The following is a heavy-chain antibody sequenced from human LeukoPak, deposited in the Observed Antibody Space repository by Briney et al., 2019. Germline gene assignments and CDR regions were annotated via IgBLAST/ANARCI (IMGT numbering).Heavy chain of an antibody. Sequence: SETLSLTCTVSGGSISSSSYYWGWIRQPPGKGLEWIGRIYYSGSTYYNPSLKSRVTISVDTSKNQFSLKLSSVTAADTAVYYCARPAGRSYYYYGMDVWGQGTTVTVSS. CDR2: IYYSGST. V-gene: IGHV4-39*01. CDR1: GGSISSSSYY. J-gene: IGHJ6*02. CDR3: ARPAGRSYYYYGMDV.